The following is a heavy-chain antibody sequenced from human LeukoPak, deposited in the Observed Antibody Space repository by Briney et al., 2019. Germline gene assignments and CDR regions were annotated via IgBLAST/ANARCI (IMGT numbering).Heavy chain of an antibody. J-gene: IGHJ5*02. CDR3: AREEYSSGWYAYNWFDP. Sequence: GASVTVSCKGSGYTFTGYYMHWVRQAPGQGGEWMGWINPNSGGTNYAEKFQGWVTITRDTSISTAYMELRRLRSDDTAVYYCAREEYSSGWYAYNWFDPWGQGTLVTVSS. D-gene: IGHD6-19*01. CDR2: INPNSGGT. CDR1: GYTFTGYY. V-gene: IGHV1-2*04.